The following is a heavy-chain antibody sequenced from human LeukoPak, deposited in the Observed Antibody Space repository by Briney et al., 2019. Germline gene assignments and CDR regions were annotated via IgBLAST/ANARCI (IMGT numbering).Heavy chain of an antibody. V-gene: IGHV4-59*01. CDR1: GGSISSYY. CDR3: ARDPGYCTNGVCYKYFDY. D-gene: IGHD2-8*01. Sequence: PSETLSLTCTVSGGSISSYYWRWIRPPPRRGRAWVVCVYFSGSDHYNPSLNSRVTRSVDTSKNQFSLKLSSVSAADTAVYYCARDPGYCTNGVCYKYFDYWGQGTLVTVSS. CDR2: VYFSGSD. J-gene: IGHJ4*02.